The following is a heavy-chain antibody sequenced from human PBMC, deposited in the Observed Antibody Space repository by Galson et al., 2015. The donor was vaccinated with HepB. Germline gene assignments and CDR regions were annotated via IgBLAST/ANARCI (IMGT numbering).Heavy chain of an antibody. D-gene: IGHD1-26*01. CDR3: VRWTWEYYFDY. Sequence: SLRLSCAASGFTFSSNWMLWVRQAPGKGLVWVSRINSDGRSTSYADSVKGRFTISRDNAKNTLYLQMNSLRAEDTAVYYCVRWTWEYYFDYWGQGTLVTVSS. CDR1: GFTFSSNW. J-gene: IGHJ4*02. CDR2: INSDGRST. V-gene: IGHV3-74*01.